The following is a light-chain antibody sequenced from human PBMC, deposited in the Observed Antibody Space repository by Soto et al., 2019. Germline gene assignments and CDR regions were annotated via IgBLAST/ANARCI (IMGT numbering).Light chain of an antibody. CDR2: AAS. V-gene: IGKV1-27*01. CDR3: QKYSSVHI. CDR1: QGIRNY. Sequence: DIQMTQSPTSLSASVGERVTITCRASQGIRNYVAWYHQKPGKAPKLLIYAASTLQTGVPSRFSGSGSGTDFTLTINSLQHEDVSSYSYQKYSSVHIFGPGTKVDIK. J-gene: IGKJ3*01.